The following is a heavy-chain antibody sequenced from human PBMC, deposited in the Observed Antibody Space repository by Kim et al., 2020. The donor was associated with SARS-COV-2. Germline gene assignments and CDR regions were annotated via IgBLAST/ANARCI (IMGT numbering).Heavy chain of an antibody. Sequence: SETLSLTCTVSGGSISSSSYYWGWIRQPPGKGLVWIGSIYYSGSTYYNPSLKSRVTISVDTSKNQFSLKLSSVTAADTAVYYCARDSSWGQGTLVTVSS. V-gene: IGHV4-39*01. CDR2: IYYSGST. J-gene: IGHJ5*02. CDR3: ARDSS. CDR1: GGSISSSSYY. D-gene: IGHD5-18*01.